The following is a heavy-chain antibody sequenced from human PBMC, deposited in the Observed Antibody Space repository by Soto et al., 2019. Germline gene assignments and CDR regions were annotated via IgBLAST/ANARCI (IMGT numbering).Heavy chain of an antibody. D-gene: IGHD2-8*01. CDR2: ISPYNGNT. CDR3: ARGGHCTNGVCYTFEY. V-gene: IGHV1-18*01. Sequence: QVPLVQSGAEVKKPGASVKVSCKASGYTFINYGISWVRQAPGQGLEWMGWISPYNGNTDFAQKLQGRVTMTTDTSTSTAYMELRSLRSDDTAVYYCARGGHCTNGVCYTFEYWGQGTLVTVSS. J-gene: IGHJ4*02. CDR1: GYTFINYG.